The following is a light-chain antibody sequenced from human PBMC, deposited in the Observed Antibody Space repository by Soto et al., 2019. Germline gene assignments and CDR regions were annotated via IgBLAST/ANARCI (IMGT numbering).Light chain of an antibody. Sequence: QPVLTQSSSASASLGSSVKLTCTLSSGHSSNIIAWHQQQPGKAPRYLMKLERSGTYNRGNGVPDRFSGSSSGADRYLTISSLQFEDEADYYCETWDTNSRVFGGGTKLTVL. CDR1: SGHSSNI. V-gene: IGLV4-60*02. CDR3: ETWDTNSRV. J-gene: IGLJ3*02. CDR2: LERSGTY.